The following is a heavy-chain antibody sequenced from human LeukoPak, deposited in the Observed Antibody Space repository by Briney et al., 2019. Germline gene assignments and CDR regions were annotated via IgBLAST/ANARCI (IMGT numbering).Heavy chain of an antibody. J-gene: IGHJ4*02. CDR3: ICGKDSSGWVDLDG. D-gene: IGHD6-19*01. V-gene: IGHV3-49*04. CDR2: IRSKAYGGTT. CDR1: GFTFGDYA. Sequence: PGGSLRLSCTASGFTFGDYAMSWVRQAPGKGLEWVGFIRSKAYGGTTEYAASVKGRFTISRDDSKSIAYLQMNSLKTEDTAVYYCICGKDSSGWVDLDGWGQGTLVTVSS.